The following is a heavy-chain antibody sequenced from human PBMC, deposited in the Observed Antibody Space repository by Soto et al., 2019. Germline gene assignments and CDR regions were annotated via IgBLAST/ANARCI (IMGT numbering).Heavy chain of an antibody. V-gene: IGHV4-31*03. CDR2: IYYSGST. CDR1: GGSISSGGYY. CDR3: ASTVTTAYYYSGMDV. D-gene: IGHD4-17*01. Sequence: QVQLQESGPGLVKPSQTLSLTCTVSGGSISSGGYYWSWIRQHPGKGLEWIGYIYYSGSTYYNPSLKGRVTLSVDTSKNHFSLKLSSVTAAATAVYYCASTVTTAYYYSGMDVWGQGTTVTVSS. J-gene: IGHJ6*02.